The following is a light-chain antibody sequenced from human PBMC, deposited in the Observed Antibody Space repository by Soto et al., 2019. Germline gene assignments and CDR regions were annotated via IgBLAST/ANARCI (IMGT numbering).Light chain of an antibody. CDR2: AAS. CDR1: QTTSTF. J-gene: IGKJ1*01. V-gene: IGKV1-39*01. Sequence: DIQMTQSPSSLSASVGDRVTITCRASQTTSTFFNWYQQKPGKAPKPLIYAASSLQSGVPSRLSGSESGTGFSLTSSSLQPEDFAAYYCQQSYSFPWTFGQGTKEEIK. CDR3: QQSYSFPWT.